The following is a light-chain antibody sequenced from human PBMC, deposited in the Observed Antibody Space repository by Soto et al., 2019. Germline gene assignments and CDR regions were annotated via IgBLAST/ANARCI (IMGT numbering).Light chain of an antibody. CDR2: EVS. CDR3: SSNTSSCTLV. J-gene: IGLJ1*01. Sequence: QSVLTQPAAVSGSPGPSITISCTGTSSDVGGYNYVSWYQQHPGKAPKLMIYEVSNRPPGDSTRFSAPKSGNTASLTISGLQAEDDADYYCSSNTSSCTLVLGNGTKGTVL. CDR1: SSDVGGYNY. V-gene: IGLV2-14*01.